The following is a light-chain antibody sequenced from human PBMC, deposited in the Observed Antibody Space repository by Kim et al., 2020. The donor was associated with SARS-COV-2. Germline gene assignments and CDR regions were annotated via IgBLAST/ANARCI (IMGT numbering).Light chain of an antibody. CDR1: TSDVCANNY. V-gene: IGLV2-8*01. CDR3: SSYAGTNDVR. CDR2: ELT. Sequence: RSIAIACTGTTSDVCANNYVSWYQQYPGRAPKLILYELTKRPSGVPDRFSGSKSGNTASLTVSGLQAADEAHYYCSSYAGTNDVRFGGGTQLTVL. J-gene: IGLJ2*01.